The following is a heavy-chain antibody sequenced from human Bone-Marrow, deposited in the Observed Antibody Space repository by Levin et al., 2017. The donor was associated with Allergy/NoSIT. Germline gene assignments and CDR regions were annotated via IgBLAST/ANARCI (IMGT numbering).Heavy chain of an antibody. V-gene: IGHV3-30*18. D-gene: IGHD1-1*01. CDR3: AKERLGGTLVRRYFDY. CDR2: ISYDGSNK. Sequence: GGSLRLSCAASGFTFSSYGMHWVRQAPGKGLEWVAVISYDGSNKYYADSVKGRFTISRDNSKNTLYLQMNSLRAEDTAVYYCAKERLGGTLVRRYFDYWGQGTLVTVSS. J-gene: IGHJ4*02. CDR1: GFTFSSYG.